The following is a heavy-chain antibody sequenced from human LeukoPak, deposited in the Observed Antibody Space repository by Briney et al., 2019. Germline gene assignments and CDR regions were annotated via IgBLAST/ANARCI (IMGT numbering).Heavy chain of an antibody. Sequence: GGSLTLSCAASGFTFSSYEMNWVRQAPGKGLEWVSYISSSGSTIYYADSVKGRFTISRDNAKNTLYLQMNSLRAEDTAVYYCAKDLSGGDCPDYWGQGTLVTVPS. D-gene: IGHD2-21*02. CDR2: ISSSGSTI. CDR3: AKDLSGGDCPDY. V-gene: IGHV3-48*03. J-gene: IGHJ4*02. CDR1: GFTFSSYE.